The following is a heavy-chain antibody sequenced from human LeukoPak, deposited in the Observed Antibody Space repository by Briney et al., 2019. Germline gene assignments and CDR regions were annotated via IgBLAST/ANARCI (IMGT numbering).Heavy chain of an antibody. CDR2: IDTSGSTI. V-gene: IGHV3-48*03. J-gene: IGHJ4*02. D-gene: IGHD6-19*01. CDR3: ARDGGWGLYSDY. CDR1: GFTFSSYE. Sequence: GGSLRLSCAASGFTFSSYEMNWVRQAPGKGLEWVSYIDTSGSTIYYADSVKGRFTISRDNAKNSLYLQMNSLRAEDTAVYYCARDGGWGLYSDYWGQGALVTVSS.